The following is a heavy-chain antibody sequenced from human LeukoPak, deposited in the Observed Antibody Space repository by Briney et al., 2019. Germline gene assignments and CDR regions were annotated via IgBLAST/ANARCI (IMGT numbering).Heavy chain of an antibody. J-gene: IGHJ4*02. CDR2: TKEDGSGS. Sequence: GGSLRLSCAASGFSFSYYWMSWVRQAPGKGLEWVANTKEDGSGSSYVDSVKGRFTISRDNAKDSLYLQMNSLRAEDTAVYYCAKGGVAGTRYYFDSWGQGTLVTVSS. CDR3: AKGGVAGTRYYFDS. D-gene: IGHD2-15*01. V-gene: IGHV3-7*01. CDR1: GFSFSYYW.